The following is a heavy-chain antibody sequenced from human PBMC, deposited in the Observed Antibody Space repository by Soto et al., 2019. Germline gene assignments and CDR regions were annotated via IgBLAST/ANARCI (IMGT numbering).Heavy chain of an antibody. CDR1: VFTFSSYA. J-gene: IGHJ6*02. V-gene: IGHV3-23*01. Sequence: WWSLRLSCSASVFTFSSYAMSWFRQAPGKGLEWVSAISGSGGSTYYADSVKGRFTISRDNSKNTLYLQMNSLRAEDTAVYYCAKDSYGMDVWGQGTTVTVS. CDR2: ISGSGGST. CDR3: AKDSYGMDV.